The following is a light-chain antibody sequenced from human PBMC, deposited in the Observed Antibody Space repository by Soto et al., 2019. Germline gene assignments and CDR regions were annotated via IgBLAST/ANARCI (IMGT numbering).Light chain of an antibody. CDR2: DVT. J-gene: IGLJ1*01. V-gene: IGLV2-14*03. CDR3: SPYTSSSPTVL. Sequence: QSVLTQPASVSGAPGQSITISCTGTSSNIGEDNYVPWYQQPPGKAPKLMIYDVTNRPSGVSHRFSGSKSGTTASLTISGRQDEDEADYYCSPYTSSSPTVLFGTGTKLTVL. CDR1: SSNIGEDNY.